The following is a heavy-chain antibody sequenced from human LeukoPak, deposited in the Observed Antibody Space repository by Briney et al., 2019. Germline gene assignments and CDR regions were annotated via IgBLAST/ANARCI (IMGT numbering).Heavy chain of an antibody. V-gene: IGHV3-23*01. J-gene: IGHJ4*02. CDR2: ISGSGGST. CDR1: GFTFSSYA. Sequence: GGSLRLSCAASGFTFSSYAMRWVGQAPGKGLEWVSAISGSGGSTYYADSVKGRFTISRDNSKNTLYLQMNSLRAEDTAVYYCANSAGIAAAGYYFDYWGQGTLVTVSS. D-gene: IGHD6-13*01. CDR3: ANSAGIAAAGYYFDY.